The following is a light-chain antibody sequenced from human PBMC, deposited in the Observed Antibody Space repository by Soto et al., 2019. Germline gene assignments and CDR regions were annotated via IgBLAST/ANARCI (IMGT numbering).Light chain of an antibody. CDR2: EVS. Sequence: QSALTQPPSASGSPGQSVTISCTGTSSDVGGYNYVSWYQQHPGKAPKLMIYEVSKRPSGVPDRFSGSKSGNTASLTVSGLQAEAEADYYCSLYAGSNNYVFGTGTKLTVL. J-gene: IGLJ1*01. CDR1: SSDVGGYNY. CDR3: SLYAGSNNYV. V-gene: IGLV2-8*01.